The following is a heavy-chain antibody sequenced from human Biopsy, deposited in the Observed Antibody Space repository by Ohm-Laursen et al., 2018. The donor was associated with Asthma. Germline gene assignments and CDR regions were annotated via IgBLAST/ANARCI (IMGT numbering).Heavy chain of an antibody. V-gene: IGHV1-2*06. CDR1: GYTFIGCH. CDR3: ARGQKSAGDRWFDP. Sequence: AAVKVSCNTSGYTFIGCHIHWMRQAPGQGLEWMGRINPNSGGTNYAQKFQGRVTMTRDTSISTAYMEVSRLRSDDTAVYYCARGQKSAGDRWFDPWGQGTLVTVSS. D-gene: IGHD6-13*01. CDR2: INPNSGGT. J-gene: IGHJ5*02.